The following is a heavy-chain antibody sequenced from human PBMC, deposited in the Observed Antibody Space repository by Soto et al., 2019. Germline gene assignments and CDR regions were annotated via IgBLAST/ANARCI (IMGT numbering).Heavy chain of an antibody. CDR2: IYYSGST. V-gene: IGHV4-39*01. J-gene: IGHJ4*02. CDR3: ASAYYYGSGSYLFDY. CDR1: GGSISSSSYY. Sequence: PSETLSLTCTVSGGSISSSSYYWGWIRQPPGKGLEWIGSIYYSGSTYYNQSLKNRVTISVDTSKNQFSLKLSSVTAADTAVYYCASAYYYGSGSYLFDYWGQGTLVTVSS. D-gene: IGHD3-10*01.